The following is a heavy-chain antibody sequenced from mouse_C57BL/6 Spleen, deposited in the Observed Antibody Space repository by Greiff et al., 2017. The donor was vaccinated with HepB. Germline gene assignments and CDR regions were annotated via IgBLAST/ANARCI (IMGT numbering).Heavy chain of an antibody. Sequence: DVMLVESGGGLVKPGGSLKLSCAASGFTFSDYGMHWVRQAPEKGLEWVAYISSGSSTIYYADTVKGRFTISRDNAKNTLFLQMTSLRSEDTAMYYCAYYGSSYVDYAMDYWGQGTSVTVSS. CDR2: ISSGSSTI. D-gene: IGHD1-1*01. J-gene: IGHJ4*01. V-gene: IGHV5-17*01. CDR1: GFTFSDYG. CDR3: AYYGSSYVDYAMDY.